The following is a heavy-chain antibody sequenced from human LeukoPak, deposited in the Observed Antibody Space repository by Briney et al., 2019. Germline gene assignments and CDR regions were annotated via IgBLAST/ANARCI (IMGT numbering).Heavy chain of an antibody. CDR1: GFTFSNYA. D-gene: IGHD1-7*01. CDR3: AKVHRVTGTTFAY. Sequence: PGGSLRLSCAASGFTFSNYAMSWVRQAPGKGLEWVSAISGSGGSTYYADSVKGRFTISRDNSKNTLYLQMNSLRAEDTAVYYCAKVHRVTGTTFAYWGQGTLVTVSS. J-gene: IGHJ4*02. CDR2: ISGSGGST. V-gene: IGHV3-23*01.